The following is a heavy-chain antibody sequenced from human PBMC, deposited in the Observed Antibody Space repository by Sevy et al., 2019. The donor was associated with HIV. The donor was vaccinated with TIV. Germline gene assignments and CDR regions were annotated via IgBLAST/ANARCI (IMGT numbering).Heavy chain of an antibody. CDR3: ARDLGYESSGYLPFFDP. V-gene: IGHV3-30-3*01. CDR1: GLTFSSHA. J-gene: IGHJ5*02. CDR2: ISYDGNIR. Sequence: GGSLRLSCAASGLTFSSHAMHWVRQAPCKGLESVAVISYDGNIRYYGDSVKGRFTISRDDSKNTLYLQMNSLRAEDTAVYYCARDLGYESSGYLPFFDPRGQGTLVTVSS. D-gene: IGHD3-22*01.